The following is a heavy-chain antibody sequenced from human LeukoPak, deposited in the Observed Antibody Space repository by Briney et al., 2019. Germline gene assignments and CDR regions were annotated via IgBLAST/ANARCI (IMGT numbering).Heavy chain of an antibody. CDR3: ARWVVVTAIVDY. V-gene: IGHV5-51*01. CDR2: IYPGDSDT. D-gene: IGHD2-21*02. Sequence: GEPLKISGKGSGSSFTSYWIGGVRKMPGKGLEWMGIIYPGDSDTRYSPSFQGQVTISADKSISTAYLQWSSLKASDTAMYYCARWVVVTAIVDYWGQGTLVTVSS. CDR1: GSSFTSYW. J-gene: IGHJ4*02.